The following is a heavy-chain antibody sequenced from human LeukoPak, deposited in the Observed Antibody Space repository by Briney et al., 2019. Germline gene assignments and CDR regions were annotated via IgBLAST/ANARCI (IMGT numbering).Heavy chain of an antibody. D-gene: IGHD3-16*01. V-gene: IGHV3-9*03. CDR3: AKGGGGRLIYYYYMDV. J-gene: IGHJ6*03. CDR2: ISWDSDSI. CDR1: GFIFDDYA. Sequence: PGGSLRLSCAASGFIFDDYAMHWVRQAPGKGLEGVLGISWDSDSIDYADSVKGRFTISRDNAKNSLYLQMSSLRAEAMALYYCAKGGGGRLIYYYYMDVWGKGTTVTVSS.